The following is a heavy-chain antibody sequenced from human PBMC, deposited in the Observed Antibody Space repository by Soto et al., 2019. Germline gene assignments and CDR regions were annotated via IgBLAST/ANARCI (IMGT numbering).Heavy chain of an antibody. CDR3: ARSSGWNRFDY. V-gene: IGHV3-66*01. CDR1: GFSVSSYY. CDR2: IYGGGST. J-gene: IGHJ4*02. Sequence: EVQLVESGGDLVQPGGSLRLSCAVSGFSVSSYYMNWVRQAPGKGLEWVSLIYGGGSTSYAASVTGRFTISRDNSKNTLYLQMNSLRADDTAVYYCARSSGWNRFDYWGQGNLVTVSS. D-gene: IGHD6-19*01.